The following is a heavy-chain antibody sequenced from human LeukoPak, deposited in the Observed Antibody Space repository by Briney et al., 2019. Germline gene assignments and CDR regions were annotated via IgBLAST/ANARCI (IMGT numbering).Heavy chain of an antibody. D-gene: IGHD6-6*01. CDR1: GGSFSGYY. V-gene: IGHV4-34*01. J-gene: IGHJ3*02. CDR3: AREYSSSSVSAFDI. Sequence: SETLSLTCAVYGGSFSGYYWSWIRQPPGKGLEWIGEINHSGSTNYNPSLKSRVTISVDTSKNQFSLKLSSVTAADTAVYYCAREYSSSSVSAFDIWGQGTMVTVSS. CDR2: INHSGST.